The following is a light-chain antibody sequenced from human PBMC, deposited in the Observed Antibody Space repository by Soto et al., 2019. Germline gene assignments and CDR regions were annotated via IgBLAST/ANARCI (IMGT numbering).Light chain of an antibody. CDR2: DAS. V-gene: IGKV1-33*01. Sequence: DIQLAQSPSSLSASVGDRVTIPCQASQDISKYLNWYQQKPGKAPKLLIYDASNLETGIPSRFSGSGSGTNFSLTITSLQPEDFATYYCLQDFSFPLTFGGGTKVDIK. J-gene: IGKJ4*01. CDR1: QDISKY. CDR3: LQDFSFPLT.